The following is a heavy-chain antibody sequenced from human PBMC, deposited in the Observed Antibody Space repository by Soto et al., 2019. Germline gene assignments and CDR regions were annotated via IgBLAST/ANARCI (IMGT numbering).Heavy chain of an antibody. J-gene: IGHJ5*02. CDR2: IFYSGST. CDR1: GESIRSGSYY. V-gene: IGHV4-39*01. Sequence: SETQSLTCPLSGESIRSGSYYWDWIRQPPGKGLEWIGNIFYSGSTLYNPSLKGRVSIDVDTSSNQFSLRLTSVTAADTAVYFCARSGGYSGYDHFFDPWGHGTLVTVSS. D-gene: IGHD5-12*01. CDR3: ARSGGYSGYDHFFDP.